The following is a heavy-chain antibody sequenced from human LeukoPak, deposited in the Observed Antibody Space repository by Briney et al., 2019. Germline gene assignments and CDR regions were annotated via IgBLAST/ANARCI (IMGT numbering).Heavy chain of an antibody. Sequence: GGSLRLSCAASGFTFSNNWMSWVRQAPGKGLEWVANIKQDGSEKYYVDSVKGRFTISRDNAKNSLYLQMNSLRAEDTAVYYCARGGGVHAHWGQGTLVTVSS. CDR3: ARGGGVHAH. J-gene: IGHJ4*02. CDR2: IKQDGSEK. V-gene: IGHV3-7*01. CDR1: GFTFSNNW. D-gene: IGHD3-16*01.